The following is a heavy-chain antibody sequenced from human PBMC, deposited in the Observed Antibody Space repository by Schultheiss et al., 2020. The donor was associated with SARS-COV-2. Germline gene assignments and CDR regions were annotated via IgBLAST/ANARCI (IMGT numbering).Heavy chain of an antibody. CDR2: IRSSGRDI. Sequence: GGSLRLSCTTSGFTFRDYAVTWFRQAPGKGLEFVASIRSSGRDIYYADSMQGRFTVSRDNANNSLYLQMNSLRAEDTAVYYCATSFRGDSSGITDAFDIWDQGAMVTVSS. J-gene: IGHJ3*02. V-gene: IGHV3-21*01. D-gene: IGHD3-22*01. CDR3: ATSFRGDSSGITDAFDI. CDR1: GFTFRDYA.